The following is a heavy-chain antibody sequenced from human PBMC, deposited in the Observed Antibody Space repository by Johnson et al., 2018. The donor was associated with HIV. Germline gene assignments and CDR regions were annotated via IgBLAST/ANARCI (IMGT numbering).Heavy chain of an antibody. D-gene: IGHD1-26*01. V-gene: IGHV3-30*04. Sequence: QVQLLESGGGVVQPGKSLRLSCAASGSTFSSYAIHWVRQAPGKGLEWVAIIAYDGSNKYYADSVKGRFTISRDNSKNTLYLQMNSLRAEDTAVYYGGRGRGGSYAEACDIWGQGTMVTVAS. J-gene: IGHJ3*02. CDR1: GSTFSSYA. CDR2: IAYDGSNK. CDR3: GRGRGGSYAEACDI.